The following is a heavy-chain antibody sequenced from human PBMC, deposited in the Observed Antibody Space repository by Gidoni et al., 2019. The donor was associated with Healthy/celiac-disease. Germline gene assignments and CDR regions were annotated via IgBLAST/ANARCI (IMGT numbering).Heavy chain of an antibody. CDR2: ISAYNGNT. CDR1: GYTFTSYG. J-gene: IGHJ4*02. D-gene: IGHD6-19*01. V-gene: IGHV1-18*01. CDR3: ARVSSGWDHFDY. Sequence: SGYTFTSYGISWVRQAPGQGLEWMGWISAYNGNTNYAQKLQGRVTMTTDTSTSTAYMELRSLRSDDTAVYYCARVSSGWDHFDYWGQGTLVTVSS.